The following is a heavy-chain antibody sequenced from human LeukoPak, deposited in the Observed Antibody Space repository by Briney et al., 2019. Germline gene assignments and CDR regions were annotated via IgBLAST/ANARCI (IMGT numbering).Heavy chain of an antibody. CDR2: IYHSGST. Sequence: PSETLSLTCTVSGGSISSGGYYWSWIRQPPGKGLEWIGYIYHSGSTYYNPSLKSRVTISVDRSKNQFSLKLSSVTAADTAVYYCARGDTSSWWHDYWGQGTLVTVSS. D-gene: IGHD6-13*01. CDR3: ARGDTSSWWHDY. CDR1: GGSISSGGYY. V-gene: IGHV4-30-2*01. J-gene: IGHJ4*02.